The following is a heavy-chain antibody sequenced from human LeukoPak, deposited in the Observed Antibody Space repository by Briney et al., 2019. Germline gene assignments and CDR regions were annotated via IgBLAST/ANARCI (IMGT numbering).Heavy chain of an antibody. CDR2: ISSSGSTI. V-gene: IGHV3-48*03. CDR3: ARESRSRPPDAFDI. D-gene: IGHD4-17*01. CDR1: GFTFSSYE. J-gene: IGHJ3*02. Sequence: PGGSLRLSCAASGFTFSSYEMNWVRQAPGKGLEWVSYISSSGSTIYYADSVKGRFTISRDNAKNSLYLQMNSLRAGDTAVYYCARESRSRPPDAFDIWGQGTMVTVSS.